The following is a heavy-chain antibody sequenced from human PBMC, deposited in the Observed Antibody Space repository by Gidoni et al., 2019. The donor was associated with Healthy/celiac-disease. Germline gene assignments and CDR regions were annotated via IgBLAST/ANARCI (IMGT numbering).Heavy chain of an antibody. V-gene: IGHV3-23*01. CDR3: AKYHFSRGGWFDP. CDR1: GFTFSSSA. CDR2: ISGSGGST. Sequence: EVQLLESGGGLVQPGGSLRLSCAASGFTFSSSAMSWVRPAPGKGLEWVSAISGSGGSTYYADSVKGRFTISRDNSKNTLYLQMNSLRAEDTAVYYCAKYHFSRGGWFDPWGQGTLVTVSS. J-gene: IGHJ5*02. D-gene: IGHD2-2*01.